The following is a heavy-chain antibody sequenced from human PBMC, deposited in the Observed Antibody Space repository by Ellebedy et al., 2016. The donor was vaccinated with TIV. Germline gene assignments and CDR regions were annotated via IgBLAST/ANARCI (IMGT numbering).Heavy chain of an antibody. V-gene: IGHV1-18*04. CDR3: ARIGGGVSGTSFDV. D-gene: IGHD3-16*01. Sequence: AASVKVSCKASGYTFTSYGISWVRQAPGRGLEWMGWLSSYNSNTKYAQKFQGRVTMTTDTSTSTTYMELRGLRSDDTALYYCARIGGGVSGTSFDVWGQGTIVTVSS. CDR2: LSSYNSNT. CDR1: GYTFTSYG. J-gene: IGHJ3*01.